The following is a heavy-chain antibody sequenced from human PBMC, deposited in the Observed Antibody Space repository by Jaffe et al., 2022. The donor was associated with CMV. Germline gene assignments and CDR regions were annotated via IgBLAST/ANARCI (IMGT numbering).Heavy chain of an antibody. CDR1: GGSISSGGYY. CDR3: ARAPPTVVKTPYYFDY. D-gene: IGHD4-17*01. Sequence: QVQLQESGPGLVKPSQTLSLTCTVSGGSISSGGYYWSWIRQHPGKGLEWIGYIYYSGSTYYNPSLKSRVTISVDTSTNQFSLKLNSVTAADTAVYYCARAPPTVVKTPYYFDYWGQGTLVTVSS. V-gene: IGHV4-31*03. J-gene: IGHJ4*02. CDR2: IYYSGST.